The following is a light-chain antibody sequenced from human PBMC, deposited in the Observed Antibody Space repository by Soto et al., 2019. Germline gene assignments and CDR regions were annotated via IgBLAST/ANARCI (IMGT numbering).Light chain of an antibody. CDR2: NAS. J-gene: IGKJ2*01. Sequence: EVVLTQSPGTLSLSPGERATLSCRANQSVSSNYLAWYLQRPGQAPRLLIFNASVRAAGTPARLSGSGSGTDCTLSISSLEPEDSGVYYCQQFGDSPMYTFGQGTKLESK. CDR1: QSVSSNY. V-gene: IGKV3-20*01. CDR3: QQFGDSPMYT.